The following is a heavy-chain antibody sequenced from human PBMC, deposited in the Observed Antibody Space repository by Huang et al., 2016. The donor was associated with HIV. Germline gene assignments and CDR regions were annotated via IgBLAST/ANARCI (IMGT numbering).Heavy chain of an antibody. CDR2: SPPRGGRT. V-gene: IGHV1-46*01. D-gene: IGHD3-9*01. CDR1: GYTFTSYY. J-gene: IGHJ4*02. CDR3: GREDADYYDILTGGGGGEY. Sequence: QVQLVQSGAEVKKPGASVKVSCKASGYTFTSYYMHWVRQAPGQGLGWKGISPPRGGRTSDAKKFQGRVTMPRDTSTTPVYMELSGLGPEDTAVYYCGREDADYYDILTGGGGGEYWGQGTLVTVSS.